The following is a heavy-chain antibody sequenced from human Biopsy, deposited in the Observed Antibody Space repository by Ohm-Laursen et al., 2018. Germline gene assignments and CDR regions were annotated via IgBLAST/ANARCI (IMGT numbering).Heavy chain of an antibody. J-gene: IGHJ4*02. CDR3: AREKPFGASWGY. CDR2: INPDTGGT. D-gene: IGHD6-13*01. V-gene: IGHV1-2*02. Sequence: ASVKVSCKASGYNFTDFYLHWVRQALGQGLEWLGWINPDTGGTKYAQKFQGRVAMTRDTSISTAYLDLSSLGSEDTAVYYCAREKPFGASWGYWGQGTLVTVSS. CDR1: GYNFTDFY.